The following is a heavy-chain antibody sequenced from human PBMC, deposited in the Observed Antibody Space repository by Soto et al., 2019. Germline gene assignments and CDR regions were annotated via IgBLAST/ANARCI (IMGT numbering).Heavy chain of an antibody. CDR3: AKGDLLWDPFDL. D-gene: IGHD3-16*01. Sequence: EVQLVESGGGLVQPGGSLRLSCEASGFAFSNYWMHWVRQPPGKGLEWVSYIRPDGTLTRDADSVQGRFTISRDNARSTLYLQMNGLRAEDTAVYYCAKGDLLWDPFDLWGQGTLVTVSS. CDR2: IRPDGTLT. J-gene: IGHJ4*02. CDR1: GFAFSNYW. V-gene: IGHV3-74*01.